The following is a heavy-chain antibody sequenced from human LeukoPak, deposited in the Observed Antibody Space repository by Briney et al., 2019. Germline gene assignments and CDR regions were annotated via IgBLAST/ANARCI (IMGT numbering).Heavy chain of an antibody. D-gene: IGHD6-13*01. CDR3: ARLAHSSSWYVDWFDP. CDR2: IYPGDSDT. Sequence: GGSLKISCKGSGYSFTSNWIGWVRQMPGKGLELMGIIYPGDSDTRHSPSFQGQVTISADKSISTAYLQWSSLKASDTAMYYCARLAHSSSWYVDWFDPWGQGTLVTVSS. V-gene: IGHV5-51*01. J-gene: IGHJ5*02. CDR1: GYSFTSNW.